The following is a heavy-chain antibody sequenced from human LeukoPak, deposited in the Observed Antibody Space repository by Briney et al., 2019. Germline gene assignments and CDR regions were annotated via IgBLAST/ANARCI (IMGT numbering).Heavy chain of an antibody. Sequence: GGSLRLSSAASGFTFSSYEMTWVRQAPGKGLEWVSYISSSGSPKYYADSVKGRFTISRDNAKNSLYLQINSLRAEDTAVYYCARDLGLSGSYFDYWGQGTLVTVSS. V-gene: IGHV3-48*03. CDR3: ARDLGLSGSYFDY. D-gene: IGHD3-10*01. CDR1: GFTFSSYE. CDR2: ISSSGSPK. J-gene: IGHJ4*02.